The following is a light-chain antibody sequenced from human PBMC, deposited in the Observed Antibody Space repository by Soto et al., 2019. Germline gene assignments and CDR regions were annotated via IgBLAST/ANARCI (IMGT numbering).Light chain of an antibody. J-gene: IGKJ5*01. CDR1: QSVSSSY. V-gene: IGKV3-15*01. Sequence: EIVMTPSPATLSVSQGERATLSCRASQSVSSSYLAWYQQKPGQAPRLLIYDTSTRATGIPARFSGSGSGTEFTLTISSLQSEDFAVYYCQQYNNWPPITFGQGTRLEIK. CDR3: QQYNNWPPIT. CDR2: DTS.